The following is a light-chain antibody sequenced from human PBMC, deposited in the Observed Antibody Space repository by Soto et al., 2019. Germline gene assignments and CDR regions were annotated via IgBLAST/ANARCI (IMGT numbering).Light chain of an antibody. J-gene: IGLJ1*01. CDR2: EAS. CDR3: SSYTVSRTNV. V-gene: IGLV2-14*01. CDR1: SSAVGGYNY. Sequence: QSVLTHPASVSGSPGQSITISCTGTSSAVGGYNYVSWYQQHPGKAPQLMIYEASNRPSGISNRFSGSKSGNTASLTISGLQAEDEADYCCSSYTVSRTNVFGNGTKVAVL.